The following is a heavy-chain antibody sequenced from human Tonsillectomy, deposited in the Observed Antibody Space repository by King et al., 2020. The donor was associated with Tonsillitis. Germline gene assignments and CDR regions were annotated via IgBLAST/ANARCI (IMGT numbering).Heavy chain of an antibody. V-gene: IGHV3-23*04. Sequence: VQLVESGGGLVQPGGSLRLSCAASGFTFSSCAMTWVRQAPGMRLEWGSASSGSAVGTYYADSVKGRFTISRDNSKNTLYLQMNSLRAEDTAVYYCAKGWVEMDAWGQGTLVTVSS. D-gene: IGHD5-24*01. J-gene: IGHJ4*02. CDR3: AKGWVEMDA. CDR1: GFTFSSCA. CDR2: SSGSAVGT.